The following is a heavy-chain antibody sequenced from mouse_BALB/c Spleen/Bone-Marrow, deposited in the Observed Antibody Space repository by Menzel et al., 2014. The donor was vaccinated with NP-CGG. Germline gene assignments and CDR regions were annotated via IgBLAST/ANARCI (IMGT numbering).Heavy chain of an antibody. CDR1: GYTFTSYW. J-gene: IGHJ1*01. CDR2: IDPSDSYT. CDR3: ARSRGYYDYWYFDV. D-gene: IGHD2-4*01. V-gene: IGHV1-69*02. Sequence: QVQLQQPGAELVKPGASVKLSCKASGYTFTSYWMHWVKQRPGQGLEWIGEIDPSDSYTNYNQKFKGKATLTVDKSSSTAYMQLSSPTSEDSAVYYCARSRGYYDYWYFDVWGAGTTVTVSS.